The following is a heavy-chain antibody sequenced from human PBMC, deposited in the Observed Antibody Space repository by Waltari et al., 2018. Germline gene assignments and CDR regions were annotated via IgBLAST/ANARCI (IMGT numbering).Heavy chain of an antibody. D-gene: IGHD3-3*01. CDR2: ITAANGYT. Sequence: HVHLVQSGAEVTRPGASVEVDCMDSRYSFTIYLLHVVLPAPGQRLGWMGWITAANGYTKYSQEFQDRVTSTRDTSANTAYMELNSLRSEDMAVYYCAKGFTIFGVVTRPDAFDVWGQGTMVTVS. J-gene: IGHJ3*01. CDR3: AKGFTIFGVVTRPDAFDV. CDR1: RYSFTIYL. V-gene: IGHV1-3*03.